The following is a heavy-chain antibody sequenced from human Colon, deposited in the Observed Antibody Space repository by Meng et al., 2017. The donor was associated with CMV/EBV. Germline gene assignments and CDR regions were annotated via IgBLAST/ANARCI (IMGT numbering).Heavy chain of an antibody. CDR2: MYHSGTT. D-gene: IGHD6-19*01. CDR3: ARAVAGNGGPHYYFDY. J-gene: IGHJ4*02. CDR1: GSSISSGYY. Sequence: SETLSLTCSVSGSSISSGYYWGWIRQSPGKALEWIGSMYHSGTTYYNPSLKSRVTISVDTSKNQFSLKLSSVTAADTAVYYCARAVAGNGGPHYYFDYWGQGTLVTVSS. V-gene: IGHV4-38-2*02.